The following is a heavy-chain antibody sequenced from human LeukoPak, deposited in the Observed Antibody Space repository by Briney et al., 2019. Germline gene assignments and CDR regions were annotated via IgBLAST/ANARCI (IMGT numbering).Heavy chain of an antibody. D-gene: IGHD5-18*01. CDR2: INPSSGGT. V-gene: IGHV1-2*02. Sequence: ASVKVSCKASGYTFTGYYMHWVRQAPGQGLEWMGWINPSSGGTNYAQKFQGRVTMTRNTSISTAYMELSSLRSEDTAVYYCARGPTWIQLWDAFDIWGQGTMVTVSS. CDR3: ARGPTWIQLWDAFDI. J-gene: IGHJ3*02. CDR1: GYTFTGYY.